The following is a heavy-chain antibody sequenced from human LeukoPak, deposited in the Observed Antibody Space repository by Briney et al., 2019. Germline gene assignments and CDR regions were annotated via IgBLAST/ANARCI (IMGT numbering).Heavy chain of an antibody. V-gene: IGHV1-69*05. CDR1: GGTFSSYA. Sequence: ASVKVSCKASGGTFSSYAISWVRQAPGQGLQWMGGIIPIFGTANYAQKFQGRVTITTDESTNTAYMELSSLTSEDTAVYYCARAEYCSSTSCYTAHDYWGQGTLVTVSS. CDR2: IIPIFGTA. D-gene: IGHD2-2*02. CDR3: ARAEYCSSTSCYTAHDY. J-gene: IGHJ4*02.